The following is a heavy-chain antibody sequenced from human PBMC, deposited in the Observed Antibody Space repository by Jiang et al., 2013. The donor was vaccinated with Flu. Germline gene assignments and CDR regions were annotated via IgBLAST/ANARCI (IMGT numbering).Heavy chain of an antibody. Sequence: QSGSELKKPGASVKVSCKASGYTFTSYAMNWVRQAPGQGLEWMGWINTNTGSPTYAQGFTGRFVFSLDTFVSTAYLQINSLEAEDTAVYYCARVAGYRNWFDPWGQGTLVTVSA. CDR1: GYTFTSYA. CDR3: ARVAGYRNWFDP. D-gene: IGHD6-13*01. V-gene: IGHV7-4-1*02. J-gene: IGHJ5*02. CDR2: INTNTGSP.